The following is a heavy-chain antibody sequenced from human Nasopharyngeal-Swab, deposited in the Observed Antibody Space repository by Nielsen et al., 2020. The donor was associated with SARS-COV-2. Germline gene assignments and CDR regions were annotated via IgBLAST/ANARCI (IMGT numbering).Heavy chain of an antibody. V-gene: IGHV3-30*18. CDR3: AKDRGGGYSGYDRFDY. CDR2: TSFDGGHK. D-gene: IGHD5-12*01. Sequence: GGSLRPSCAASGFTFSRYGMHWVREAPGKGLEWVAVTSFDGGHKYFAESVKGRFTISRDNSKNTLYLQTNSLRAEDTAVYYCAKDRGGGYSGYDRFDYWGQGTLVTVSS. J-gene: IGHJ4*02. CDR1: GFTFSRYG.